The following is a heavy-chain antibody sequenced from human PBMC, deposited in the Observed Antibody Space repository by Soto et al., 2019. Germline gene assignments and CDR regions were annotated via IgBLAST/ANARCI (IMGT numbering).Heavy chain of an antibody. CDR1: GGSISPYY. CDR3: ARAEYTRGWYPFDS. J-gene: IGHJ4*02. D-gene: IGHD6-19*01. CDR2: VHSSGST. Sequence: PSETLSLTCSVSGGSISPYYWGWVRQPPGKGLQWIGYVHSSGSTIYHPSFKGRVTMSVDTSRNHFSLRLTSLTAADTAVYYCARAEYTRGWYPFDSWGQGALVTVS. V-gene: IGHV4-59*01.